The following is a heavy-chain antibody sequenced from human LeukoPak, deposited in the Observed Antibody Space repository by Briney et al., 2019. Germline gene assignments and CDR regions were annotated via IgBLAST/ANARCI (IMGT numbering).Heavy chain of an antibody. V-gene: IGHV4-39*01. J-gene: IGHJ4*02. Sequence: SETLSLTCTVSGGSISSSSYYWGWIRQPPGKGLEWIGSIYYSGRIYYNPSLKSRVTISVDTSKNQFSLKLSSVTAADTAVYYCARQVGALPDDYWGQGTLVTVSS. D-gene: IGHD1-26*01. CDR1: GGSISSSSYY. CDR2: IYYSGRI. CDR3: ARQVGALPDDY.